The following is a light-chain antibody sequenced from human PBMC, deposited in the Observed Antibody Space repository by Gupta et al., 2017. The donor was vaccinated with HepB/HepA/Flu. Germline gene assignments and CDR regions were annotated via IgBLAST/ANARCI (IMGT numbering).Light chain of an antibody. V-gene: IGLV2-14*01. CDR3: SSYTSSSSWV. CDR1: SSDVGGYNY. J-gene: IGLJ3*02. CDR2: DVS. Sequence: QSALTQPASVSGSPGQSITISCHGTSSDVGGYNYVSWYQQHPGKAPKLMIYDVSNRPSGVSNRFSGSKSGNTASLTISGLQAEDEADYYCSSYTSSSSWVFGGGTKLTVL.